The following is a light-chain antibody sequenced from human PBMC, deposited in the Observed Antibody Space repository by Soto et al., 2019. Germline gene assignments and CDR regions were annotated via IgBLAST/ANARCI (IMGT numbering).Light chain of an antibody. CDR1: SSDVGGYNY. J-gene: IGLJ1*01. Sequence: QSALTQPAPVSGSPGQSITISCTGTSSDVGGYNYVSWYQQHPGKAPKLMIYDVSDRPSGVSNRFSGSKSGNTASLTISGLQAEDEADYYCSSYTNRGTLDIFGTGTKLTVL. V-gene: IGLV2-14*01. CDR2: DVS. CDR3: SSYTNRGTLDI.